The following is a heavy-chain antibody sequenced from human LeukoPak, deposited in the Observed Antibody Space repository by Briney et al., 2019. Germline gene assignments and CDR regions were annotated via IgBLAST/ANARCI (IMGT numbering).Heavy chain of an antibody. CDR3: ARGPVITFDY. D-gene: IGHD2/OR15-2a*01. J-gene: IGHJ4*02. V-gene: IGHV3-30*03. CDR1: GFTFSHYA. CDR2: ISYDGANK. Sequence: GGPLRLSCAASGFTFSHYAMHWVRQAPGKGLDWVAVISYDGANKFYSDSVKGRFTISRDNSKNTLYLQMNSLRAEDTAVYYCARGPVITFDYWGQGTLVTVSS.